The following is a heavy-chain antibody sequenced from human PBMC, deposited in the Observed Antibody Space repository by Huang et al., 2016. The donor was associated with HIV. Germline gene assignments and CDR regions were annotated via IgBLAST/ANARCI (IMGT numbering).Heavy chain of an antibody. CDR3: VRDPRIQSWLNYFDY. Sequence: EVQLVESGGGLVQPGGSLRLSCAASGFTFSSYWMHWVRHAPGKGLVWVSRMKSDGGSSGYADSGKGRFTISRDNAKNTLYLQMNSLRAEDTAVYYCVRDPRIQSWLNYFDYWGQGTLVSVSS. J-gene: IGHJ4*02. V-gene: IGHV3-74*01. CDR1: GFTFSSYW. D-gene: IGHD3-22*01. CDR2: MKSDGGSS.